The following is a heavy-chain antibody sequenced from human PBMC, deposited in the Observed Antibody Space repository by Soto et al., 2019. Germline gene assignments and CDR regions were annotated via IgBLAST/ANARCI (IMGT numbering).Heavy chain of an antibody. CDR1: GFTFSKSS. CDR2: ISTNSNYI. CDR3: ATDTGDIEVAPATT. V-gene: IGHV3-21*04. J-gene: IGHJ4*02. Sequence: GGSLRLSCAASGFTFSKSSMNWVRQPPGKGLEWLSSISTNSNYIRYADSVKGRFTISRDNAKNSLSLQMMNLRADDTAMYYCATDTGDIEVAPATTWGRGTLVTV. D-gene: IGHD2-15*01.